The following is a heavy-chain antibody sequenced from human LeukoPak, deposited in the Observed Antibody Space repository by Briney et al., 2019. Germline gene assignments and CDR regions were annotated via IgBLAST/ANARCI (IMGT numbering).Heavy chain of an antibody. J-gene: IGHJ4*02. CDR3: ARGAARRGLFDY. Sequence: SSETLSLTCTVSGVSISSYYWSWIRQPPGKGLEWIGYIYYSGSTNYNPSLKSRVTISVDTSKNQFSLKLSSVTAADTAVYYCARGAARRGLFDYWGQGTLVTVSS. D-gene: IGHD6-6*01. V-gene: IGHV4-59*01. CDR1: GVSISSYY. CDR2: IYYSGST.